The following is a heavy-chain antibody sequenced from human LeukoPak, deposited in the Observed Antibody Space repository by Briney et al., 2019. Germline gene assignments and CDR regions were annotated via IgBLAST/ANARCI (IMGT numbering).Heavy chain of an antibody. Sequence: SETLSLTCTVSGVSISSSNSYWRWIRQPPGKGLEWIGSIYYTGNTYYNAPLKTRVTISIDTSKSQISLRLPSVPATDTAMYYCARQTGSGLFTLPGGQGTLVTVSS. CDR1: GVSISSSNSY. D-gene: IGHD3/OR15-3a*01. J-gene: IGHJ4*02. V-gene: IGHV4-39*01. CDR3: ARQTGSGLFTLP. CDR2: IYYTGNT.